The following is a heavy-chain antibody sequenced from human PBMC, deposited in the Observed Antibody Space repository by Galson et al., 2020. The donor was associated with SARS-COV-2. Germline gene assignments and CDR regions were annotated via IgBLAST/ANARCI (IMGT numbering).Heavy chain of an antibody. D-gene: IGHD7-27*01. V-gene: IGHV3-74*01. J-gene: IGHJ4*02. Sequence: GGSLRLSCAASGFTFSGYWMHWVRQAPGKGLVWVSRIYSEGSSTSYADSVKGRFTISGDNAKNTLYLQMNSRRAEDTAVYYCARGDMGNDYFDYWGQGTLVTVSS. CDR2: IYSEGSST. CDR1: GFTFSGYW. CDR3: ARGDMGNDYFDY.